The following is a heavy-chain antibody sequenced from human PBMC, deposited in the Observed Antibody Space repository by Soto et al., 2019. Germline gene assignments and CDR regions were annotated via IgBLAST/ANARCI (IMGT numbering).Heavy chain of an antibody. CDR2: IDPKDSKT. Sequence: PGESLKISCKGSGYGFANYWIAWVRQKPGKGLEWMGAIDPKDSKTNYNPSVEGHVTLSIDKSINNAYLEWSSLQPSDTAMYYCTRHFGPWGFFDIWGQGTVVTV. D-gene: IGHD3-10*01. CDR3: TRHFGPWGFFDI. V-gene: IGHV5-10-1*01. CDR1: GYGFANYW. J-gene: IGHJ3*02.